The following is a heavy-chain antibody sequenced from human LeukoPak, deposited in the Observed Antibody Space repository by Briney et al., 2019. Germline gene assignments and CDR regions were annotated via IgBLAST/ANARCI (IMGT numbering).Heavy chain of an antibody. CDR2: ISYDGSNK. D-gene: IGHD3-9*01. CDR3: ARDHDILTGSSGGGDAFDI. CDR1: GFTFSSYA. V-gene: IGHV3-30*04. J-gene: IGHJ3*02. Sequence: GGSLRLSCAASGFTFSSYAMHWVRQAPGKGLEWVAVISYDGSNKYYADSVKGRFTISRDNSKNTLYLQMNSLRAEDTAVYYCARDHDILTGSSGGGDAFDIWGQGTMVTVSS.